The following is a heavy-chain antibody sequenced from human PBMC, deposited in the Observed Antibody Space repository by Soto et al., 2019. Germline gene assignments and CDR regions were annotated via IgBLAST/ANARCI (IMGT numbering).Heavy chain of an antibody. CDR1: GFTFSNAW. Sequence: GGSLRLSCAASGFTFSNAWMNWVRQAPGKGLEWVGRIKSKTDGGTTDYAAPVKGRFTISRDDSKNTLYLQMNSLKTEDTAVYYCTTDLGVVVITLGTPSPRGGRGDYYYYGMDVWGQGTTVTVSS. CDR2: IKSKTDGGTT. V-gene: IGHV3-15*07. J-gene: IGHJ6*02. CDR3: TTDLGVVVITLGTPSPRGGRGDYYYYGMDV. D-gene: IGHD3-22*01.